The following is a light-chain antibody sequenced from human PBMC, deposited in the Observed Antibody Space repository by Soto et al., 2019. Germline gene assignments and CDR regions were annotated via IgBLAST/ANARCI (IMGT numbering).Light chain of an antibody. V-gene: IGLV6-57*01. Sequence: NFMLTQPHSVSESPGKTVTISCTRSNGSIANNYVKWYQQRPGSSPTTVIYENNQRPSGVPDRFSGSIDSSSNSASLTISGLQTEDEADYYCQSYDSNNQIFGGGTKLTVL. CDR3: QSYDSNNQI. CDR1: NGSIANNY. CDR2: ENN. J-gene: IGLJ2*01.